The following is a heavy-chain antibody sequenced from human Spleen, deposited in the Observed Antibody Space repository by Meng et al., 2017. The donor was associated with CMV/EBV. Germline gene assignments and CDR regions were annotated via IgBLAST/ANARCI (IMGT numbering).Heavy chain of an antibody. CDR2: ISSSGSYI. CDR1: FNTYS. V-gene: IGHV3-21*01. CDR3: ARSTMYLGYCTTTSCYHDY. Sequence: FNTYSMNWVRQAPGKGLEWVSSISSSGSYIFYADSVKGRFTISRDNAENSLYLHLNSLTAEDTAVYFCARSTMYLGYCTTTSCYHDYWGQGTLVTVSS. D-gene: IGHD2-2*01. J-gene: IGHJ4*02.